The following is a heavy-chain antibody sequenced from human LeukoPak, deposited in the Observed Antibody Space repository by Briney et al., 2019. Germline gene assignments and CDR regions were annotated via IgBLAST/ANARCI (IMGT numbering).Heavy chain of an antibody. D-gene: IGHD5-18*01. Sequence: GGSLRLSCAASGFTFSTYWMSWVRQAPGKGLDWVANINQDGSEKYYVDSVKGRFTISRDNAKNSLYLQMNSLRAEDTAVYYCARDLWRDTAMADDYWGQGTLVTVSS. V-gene: IGHV3-7*01. CDR2: INQDGSEK. CDR1: GFTFSTYW. J-gene: IGHJ4*02. CDR3: ARDLWRDTAMADDY.